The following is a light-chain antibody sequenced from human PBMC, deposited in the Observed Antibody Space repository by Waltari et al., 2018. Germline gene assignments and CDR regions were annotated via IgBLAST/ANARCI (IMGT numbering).Light chain of an antibody. CDR1: QSVLYSSNNLNY. Sequence: ILMTQSPDSLAVSLGERATINCKSSQSVLYSSNNLNYLAWYQQKPGQPPKLLLYWASTRESGVPDRFSGSGSETDFTLTIGSLQAEDVAVYFCQQFYSTPITFGQGTRLEI. J-gene: IGKJ5*01. V-gene: IGKV4-1*01. CDR2: WAS. CDR3: QQFYSTPIT.